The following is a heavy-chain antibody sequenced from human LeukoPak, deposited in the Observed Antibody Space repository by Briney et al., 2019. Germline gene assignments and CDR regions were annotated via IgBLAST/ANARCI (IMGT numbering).Heavy chain of an antibody. Sequence: PSETLSLTCAVSGGSISSGGYSWSWIRQPPGKGLEWIGYTYHSGSTYYNPSLKSRVTISVDRSKNQFSLKLSSVTAADTAVYYCASHPSSAVDYWGQGTLVTVSS. J-gene: IGHJ4*02. CDR3: ASHPSSAVDY. V-gene: IGHV4-30-2*01. CDR2: TYHSGST. CDR1: GGSISSGGYS. D-gene: IGHD6-6*01.